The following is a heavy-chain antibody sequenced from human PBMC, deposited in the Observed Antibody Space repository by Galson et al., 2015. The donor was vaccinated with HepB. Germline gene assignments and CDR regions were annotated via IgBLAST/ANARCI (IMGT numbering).Heavy chain of an antibody. CDR1: EFIFSRYS. CDR3: VKSIGASTST. V-gene: IGHV3-48*04. Sequence: SLRLSCAGSEFIFSRYSMNWVRQAPGKGPEWLAFISSDSKTIYYADSVRGQFTISRDNAKNSLYLQMNNLRAEDTAVYYCVKSIGASTSTWGQGTLVTVSS. CDR2: ISSDSKTI. D-gene: IGHD6-13*01. J-gene: IGHJ4*02.